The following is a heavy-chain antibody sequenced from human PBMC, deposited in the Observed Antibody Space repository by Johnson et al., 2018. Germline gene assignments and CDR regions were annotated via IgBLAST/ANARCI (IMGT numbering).Heavy chain of an antibody. CDR3: AKVATPQKAVLAEYFQL. D-gene: IGHD2-15*01. J-gene: IGHJ1*01. V-gene: IGHV3-23*04. CDR1: GFTFSSYA. Sequence: VQLVESGGGLVQPGGSXRLYCTASGFTFSSYAMSWVRQAPGKGLEWVSTISDAGGSTYYVDSVKGRFTISRDNSKNTLNWQMNSLRDEDTAVYYCAKVATPQKAVLAEYFQLWGQGTLVTVSS. CDR2: ISDAGGST.